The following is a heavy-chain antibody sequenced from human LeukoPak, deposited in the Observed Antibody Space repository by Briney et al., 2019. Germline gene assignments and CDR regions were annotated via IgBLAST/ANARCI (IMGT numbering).Heavy chain of an antibody. CDR1: GGSISSYY. CDR2: IYTSGST. J-gene: IGHJ4*02. Sequence: SETLSLTCTVSGGSISSYYWSWIRQPAGKGLEWIGRIYTSGSTNYNPSLKSRVTMSVDTSKNQFSLKLSSVTAADTAVYYRAREYGDFWSGYYEYYFDYWGQGTLVTVSS. CDR3: AREYGDFWSGYYEYYFDY. D-gene: IGHD3-3*01. V-gene: IGHV4-4*07.